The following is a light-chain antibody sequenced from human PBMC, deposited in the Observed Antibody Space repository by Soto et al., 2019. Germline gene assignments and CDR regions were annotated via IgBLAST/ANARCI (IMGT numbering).Light chain of an antibody. CDR2: DVS. Sequence: HSVLTQPASVSGSPGQSITISCTGTSSDVGGYNYVSWYQQHPGKAAKLMIYDVSNRPSGVSNRFSGSKSGNTASLTISGLQAEDEADYYCSSYTCSSTQVFGTGTKVTVL. CDR3: SSYTCSSTQV. J-gene: IGLJ1*01. CDR1: SSDVGGYNY. V-gene: IGLV2-14*01.